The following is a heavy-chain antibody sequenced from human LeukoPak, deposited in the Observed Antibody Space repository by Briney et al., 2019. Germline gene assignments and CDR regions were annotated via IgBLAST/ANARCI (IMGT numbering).Heavy chain of an antibody. Sequence: SETLSLTCTVSGGSISSGDYYWSWIRQPPGKGLEWIGYIYYSGSTYSNPSLKSRVTISVDTSKNQFSLKLSSVTAADTAVYYCARAGVFAWFDPWGQGTLVTVSS. CDR1: GGSISSGDYY. CDR2: IYYSGST. D-gene: IGHD1-14*01. CDR3: ARAGVFAWFDP. J-gene: IGHJ5*02. V-gene: IGHV4-30-4*08.